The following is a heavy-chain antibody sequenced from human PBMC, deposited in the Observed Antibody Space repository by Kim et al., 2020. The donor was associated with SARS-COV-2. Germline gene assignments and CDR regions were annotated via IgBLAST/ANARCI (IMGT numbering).Heavy chain of an antibody. CDR1: GFTFSIYG. CDR2: ISYDGSNK. Sequence: GGSLRLSCAASGFTFSIYGMHWVRQAPGKGLEWMAVISYDGSNKYYADSVKGRFTISRDNSKNTLYLQMNSLRAKDTAVYYCARVNLANYYYGMDVWGQGTTVTVSS. V-gene: IGHV3-33*05. J-gene: IGHJ6*02. CDR3: ARVNLANYYYGMDV.